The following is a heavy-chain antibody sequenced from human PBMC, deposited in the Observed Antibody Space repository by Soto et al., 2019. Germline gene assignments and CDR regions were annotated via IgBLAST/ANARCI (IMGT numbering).Heavy chain of an antibody. CDR1: GYTFTSYA. Sequence: GASVKVSCKASGYTFTSYAMHWVRQAPGQRLEWMGWINAGNGNTKYSQKFQGRVTITRDTSVSTAYMELSSLRSEDTAVYYCANALGLYYFDYWGQGTLVTVSS. CDR2: INAGNGNT. V-gene: IGHV1-3*01. CDR3: ANALGLYYFDY. J-gene: IGHJ4*02. D-gene: IGHD2-8*01.